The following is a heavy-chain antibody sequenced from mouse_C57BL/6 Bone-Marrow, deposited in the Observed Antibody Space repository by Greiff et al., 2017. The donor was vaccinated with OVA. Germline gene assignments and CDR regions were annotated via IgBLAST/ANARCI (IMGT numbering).Heavy chain of an antibody. Sequence: QVQLQQSGAELVKPGASVKISCKASGYAFSSYWMNWVKQRPGKGLEWIGQIYPGDGDTNYNGKFKGKATLTADKSSSTAYMQLSSLTSEDSAVYFCARLDDQYYYAMDYWGQGTSVTVSS. J-gene: IGHJ4*01. CDR1: GYAFSSYW. CDR2: IYPGDGDT. V-gene: IGHV1-80*01. CDR3: ARLDDQYYYAMDY.